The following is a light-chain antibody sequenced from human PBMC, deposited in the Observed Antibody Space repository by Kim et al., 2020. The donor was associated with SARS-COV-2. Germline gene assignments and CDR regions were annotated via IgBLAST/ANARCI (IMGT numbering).Light chain of an antibody. CDR1: QSVSSKY. J-gene: IGKJ2*02. CDR2: GAS. CDR3: QECGSSPRGT. V-gene: IGKV3-20*01. Sequence: EVVLTQSPGTLSLSPGERATLSCRASQSVSSKYLAWYQQKPGQAPRLLIFGASTRATGIPDRFSGSGSGADFTLTITRLEPEDFAVYYWQECGSSPRGTFGQGTKLEI.